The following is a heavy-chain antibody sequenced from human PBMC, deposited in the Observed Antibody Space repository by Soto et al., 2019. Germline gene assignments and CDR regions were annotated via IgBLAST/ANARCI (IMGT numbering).Heavy chain of an antibody. Sequence: PSETLSLTCTVSGGSISSGDYYWSWIRQPPGKGLEWIGYIYYSGSTYYNPSLKSRVTISVDTSKNQFSLKLSSVTAADTAVYYCARQYYYDSSGYYYWFDPWGQGTLVTVSS. D-gene: IGHD3-22*01. CDR3: ARQYYYDSSGYYYWFDP. J-gene: IGHJ5*02. CDR1: GGSISSGDYY. V-gene: IGHV4-30-4*01. CDR2: IYYSGST.